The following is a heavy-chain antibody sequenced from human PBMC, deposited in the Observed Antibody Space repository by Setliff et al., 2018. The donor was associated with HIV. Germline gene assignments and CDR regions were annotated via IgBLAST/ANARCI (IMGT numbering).Heavy chain of an antibody. CDR2: IHASGKA. CDR1: GDTDFY. D-gene: IGHD2-21*02. J-gene: IGHJ4*02. CDR3: ATLDPSGGNFLAY. Sequence: LSLTCAVSGDTDFYWSWIRQSPGKGLEWIGYIHASGKANYNPSLKSRVTISLDTSKMQFSLRLTSVTAADTAVYYCATLDPSGGNFLAYWGQGTLVTVSS. V-gene: IGHV4-4*09.